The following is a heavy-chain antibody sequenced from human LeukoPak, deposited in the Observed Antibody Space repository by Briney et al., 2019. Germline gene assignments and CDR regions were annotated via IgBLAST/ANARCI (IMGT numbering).Heavy chain of an antibody. J-gene: IGHJ3*02. CDR2: INPNSGGT. CDR1: GYTFTDYY. D-gene: IGHD6-6*01. CDR3: AREGDDYSSSDTTFDI. Sequence: VASVTVSFKASGYTFTDYYMNWVRQAPGQGREWMGWINPNSGGTNYAQKFQGRVTMTRDMSISTAYMELSRLRSDGTAVYYCAREGDDYSSSDTTFDIWGQGTMVTVSS. V-gene: IGHV1-2*02.